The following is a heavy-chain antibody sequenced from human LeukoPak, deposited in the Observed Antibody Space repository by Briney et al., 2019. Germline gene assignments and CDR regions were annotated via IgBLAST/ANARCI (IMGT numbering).Heavy chain of an antibody. V-gene: IGHV1-46*01. CDR2: INPSGGST. Sequence: SSVKVSCKASGGTFSSYAISWVRQAPGQGLEWMGIINPSGGSTSYAQKFQGRVTMTRDTSTSTVYMELSSLRSEDTAVYYCARDTGWDWGQGTLVTVSS. J-gene: IGHJ4*02. D-gene: IGHD4-17*01. CDR3: ARDTGWD. CDR1: GGTFSSYA.